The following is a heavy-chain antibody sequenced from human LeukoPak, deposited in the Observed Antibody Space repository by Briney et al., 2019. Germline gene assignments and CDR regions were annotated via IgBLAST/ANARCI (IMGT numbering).Heavy chain of an antibody. J-gene: IGHJ4*02. CDR3: AAEVRDNWNRHFDF. Sequence: PSQTLSLTCTVSGGSISSGDYYWSWIRQPPGKGLEWIGYIYYSGSTYYNTSLKSRVTISVDTSKIQFSLKVSSVTTADTAVYYCAAEVRDNWNRHFDFWGQGTLVTVSS. D-gene: IGHD1-20*01. V-gene: IGHV4-30-4*01. CDR2: IYYSGST. CDR1: GGSISSGDYY.